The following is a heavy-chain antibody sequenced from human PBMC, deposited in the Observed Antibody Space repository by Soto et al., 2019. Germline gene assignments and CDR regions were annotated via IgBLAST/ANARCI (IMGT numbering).Heavy chain of an antibody. CDR1: GFTFSSYG. CDR3: ARALSSSWFSFDY. V-gene: IGHV3-33*01. D-gene: IGHD6-13*01. J-gene: IGHJ4*02. Sequence: PGGSLRLSCAASGFTFSSYGMHWVRQAPGKGLEWVAVIWYDGSNKYYADSVKGRFTISRDNSKNTLYLQMNSLRAEDTAVYYCARALSSSWFSFDYWGQGTLVTVSS. CDR2: IWYDGSNK.